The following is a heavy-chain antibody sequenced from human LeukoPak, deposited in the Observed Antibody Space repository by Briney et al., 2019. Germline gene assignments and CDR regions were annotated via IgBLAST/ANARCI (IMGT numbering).Heavy chain of an antibody. CDR2: MNPNSGGT. V-gene: IGHV1-2*04. CDR1: GYTFTGYY. CDR3: ARDVWEYSGSSYFDY. D-gene: IGHD1-26*01. Sequence: ASVKVSCKASGYTFTGYYMHWVRQAPGQGLEWMGWMNPNSGGTNYAQKFQGWVTMTRDTSISTAYMELSRLRSDDTAVYYCARDVWEYSGSSYFDYWGQGTLVTVSS. J-gene: IGHJ4*02.